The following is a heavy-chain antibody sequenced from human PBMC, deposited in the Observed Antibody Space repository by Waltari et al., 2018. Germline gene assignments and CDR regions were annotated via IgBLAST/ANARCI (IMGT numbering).Heavy chain of an antibody. D-gene: IGHD3-3*01. CDR3: AREQVNYDFWSGYYRTYGMDV. V-gene: IGHV3-7*01. CDR1: GFTFSSYW. CDR2: IKQDGSEK. Sequence: EVQLVESGGGLVQPGGSLRLSCAASGFTFSSYWMRWVRQAPGQGREWVANIKQDGSEKYYVDSVKGRFTISRDNAKNSLYLQMNSLRAEDTAVYYCAREQVNYDFWSGYYRTYGMDVWGQGTTVTVSS. J-gene: IGHJ6*02.